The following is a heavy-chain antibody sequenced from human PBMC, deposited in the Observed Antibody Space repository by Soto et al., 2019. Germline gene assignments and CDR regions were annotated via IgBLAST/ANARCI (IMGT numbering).Heavy chain of an antibody. V-gene: IGHV3-64*01. CDR2: INSNGGST. CDR3: AKVSSALDY. J-gene: IGHJ4*01. CDR1: GFTFSTYA. D-gene: IGHD6-13*01. Sequence: GGSLRLSCVASGFTFSTYAMHWVRQPQEKRLECVSAINSNGGSTFYSNSVKGRFTISRDNSKNTLFLQMGSVRPEDMSVYFCAKVSSALDYWGQGTLVTVSS.